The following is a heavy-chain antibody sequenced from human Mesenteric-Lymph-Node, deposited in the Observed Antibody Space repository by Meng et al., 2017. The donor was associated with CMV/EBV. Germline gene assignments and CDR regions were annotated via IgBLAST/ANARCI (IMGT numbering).Heavy chain of an antibody. Sequence: TFTSYAMNWVRQAPGQGLELMGWINTDTGNPTYAQDFTGRFVFSLDTSVTTAYLQISSLKAEDTAVYYCAREGGFCSTTGCYGGPDYWGQGTLVTLSS. J-gene: IGHJ4*02. D-gene: IGHD2-2*01. CDR2: INTDTGNP. V-gene: IGHV7-4-1*02. CDR1: TFTSYA. CDR3: AREGGFCSTTGCYGGPDY.